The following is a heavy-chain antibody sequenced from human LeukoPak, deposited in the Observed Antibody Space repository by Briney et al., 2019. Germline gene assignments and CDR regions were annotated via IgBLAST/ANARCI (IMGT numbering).Heavy chain of an antibody. V-gene: IGHV3-30*18. CDR2: ISYDGSNK. CDR3: AKDKSDSSGYYPDY. Sequence: GRSLRLSCAASGFTFSSYGMHWVRQAPGKGLEWVAVISYDGSNKYYADSVKGRFTISRDNSKDTLFLQMNSLRTEDTAVYYCAKDKSDSSGYYPDYWGQGTLVTVSS. J-gene: IGHJ4*02. CDR1: GFTFSSYG. D-gene: IGHD3-22*01.